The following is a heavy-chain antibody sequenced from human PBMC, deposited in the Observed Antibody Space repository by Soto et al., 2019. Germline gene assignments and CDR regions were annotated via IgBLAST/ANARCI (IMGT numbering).Heavy chain of an antibody. Sequence: SETLSLTCSFSGDSVTSHYLTWIRQSPEKGLEWIGYMHYTGFSHYNPSLKSRLTISVDRSKNQCSLKLTSVTVADTAVYYCARGLSTGMGSGYSIDNWGPGTLVTVSS. V-gene: IGHV4-59*02. CDR3: ARGLSTGMGSGYSIDN. CDR1: GDSVTSHY. CDR2: MHYTGFS. J-gene: IGHJ4*02. D-gene: IGHD3-22*01.